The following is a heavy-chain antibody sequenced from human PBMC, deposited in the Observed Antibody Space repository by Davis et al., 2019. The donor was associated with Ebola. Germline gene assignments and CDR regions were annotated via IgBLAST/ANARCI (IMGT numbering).Heavy chain of an antibody. J-gene: IGHJ5*02. CDR1: GGSFSGYY. V-gene: IGHV4-34*01. Sequence: SETLSLTCAVYGGSFSGYYWSWIRQPPGKGLEWIGEINHSGSTNYNPSLKSRVTIPVDTSKNQFSLKLSSVTAADTAVYYCARPGTYSSGWYGWFDPWGQGTLVTVSS. CDR3: ARPGTYSSGWYGWFDP. D-gene: IGHD6-19*01. CDR2: INHSGST.